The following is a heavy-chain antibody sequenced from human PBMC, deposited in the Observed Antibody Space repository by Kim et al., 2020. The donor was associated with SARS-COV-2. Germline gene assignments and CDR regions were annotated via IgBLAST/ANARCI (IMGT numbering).Heavy chain of an antibody. J-gene: IGHJ4*02. Sequence: SETLSLTCTVSGGSISSSSYYWGWIRQPPGKGLEWIGSIYYRGSTYYNPSLKSRVTISVDTSKNQFSLKLSSVTAADTAVYYCARGSVLRYFDWLGNFDYWGQGTLVTVSS. CDR1: GGSISSSSYY. D-gene: IGHD3-9*01. CDR3: ARGSVLRYFDWLGNFDY. CDR2: IYYRGST. V-gene: IGHV4-39*01.